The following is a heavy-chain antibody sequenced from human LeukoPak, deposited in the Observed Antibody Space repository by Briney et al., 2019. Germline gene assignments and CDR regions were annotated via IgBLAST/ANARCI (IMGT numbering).Heavy chain of an antibody. V-gene: IGHV4-39*01. CDR3: ARQGVSLVRGFDY. CDR2: IYYSGST. J-gene: IGHJ4*02. CDR1: GGSISSSSYY. Sequence: SETLSLTCTVSGGSISSSSYYWGWIRQPPGKGLEWIGSIYYSGSTYYNPSLKSRVTISVDTSKNQFSLKLSSVTAADTAVYYCARQGVSLVRGFDYWGQGTLVTVPS. D-gene: IGHD6-6*01.